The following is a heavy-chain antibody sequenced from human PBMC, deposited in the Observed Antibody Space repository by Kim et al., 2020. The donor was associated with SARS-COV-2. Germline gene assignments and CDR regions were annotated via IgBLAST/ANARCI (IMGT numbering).Heavy chain of an antibody. CDR2: ISYDGSNK. V-gene: IGHV3-30*18. Sequence: GGSLRLSCAASGFTFSSYGMHWVRQAPGKGLEWVAVISYDGSNKYYADSVKGRFTISRDNSKNTLYLQMNSLRAEDTAVYYCAKAGYCSSTSCYGDYYGMDVWGQGTTVTVSS. J-gene: IGHJ6*02. CDR3: AKAGYCSSTSCYGDYYGMDV. CDR1: GFTFSSYG. D-gene: IGHD2-2*01.